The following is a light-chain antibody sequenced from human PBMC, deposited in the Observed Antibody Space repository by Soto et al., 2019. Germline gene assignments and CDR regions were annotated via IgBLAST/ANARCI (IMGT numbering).Light chain of an antibody. CDR2: EVN. CDR3: SSYTSSSRGV. V-gene: IGLV2-14*01. Sequence: QSALTQPASLSGSPGQSITISCTGTSSDIGAYDYVSWFQQHPGKAPKLMISEVNNRPSGVSNRFSGSKSGNTAYLTISGLQVEDEAEYYCSSYTSSSRGVFGGGTKLTVL. CDR1: SSDIGAYDY. J-gene: IGLJ2*01.